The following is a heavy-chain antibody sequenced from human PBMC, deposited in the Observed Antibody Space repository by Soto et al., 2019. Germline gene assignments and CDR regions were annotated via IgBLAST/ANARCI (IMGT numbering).Heavy chain of an antibody. D-gene: IGHD6-6*01. Sequence: PGGSLRLSCAASGFTFSSYGMHWVRQAPGKGLEWVAVISYDGSNKYYADSVKGRFTISRDNSKNTLYLQMNSLRAEDTAVYYCAKEQRWGYSSSSLYYYYGMDVWGQGTTVTVSS. CDR1: GFTFSSYG. CDR3: AKEQRWGYSSSSLYYYYGMDV. V-gene: IGHV3-30*18. J-gene: IGHJ6*02. CDR2: ISYDGSNK.